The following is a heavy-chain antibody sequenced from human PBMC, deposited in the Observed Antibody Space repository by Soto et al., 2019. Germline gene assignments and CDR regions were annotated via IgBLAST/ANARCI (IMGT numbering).Heavy chain of an antibody. V-gene: IGHV1-3*01. Sequence: ASVKVSCKASGYTFTSYAMHWVRQAPGQRLEWMGWINAGNGNTKYSQKFQGRVTITRDTSASTAYMELSSLRSEDTDVYYCARDYYDILTGYKIPDYWGQGTLVTVSS. J-gene: IGHJ4*02. CDR1: GYTFTSYA. CDR2: INAGNGNT. CDR3: ARDYYDILTGYKIPDY. D-gene: IGHD3-9*01.